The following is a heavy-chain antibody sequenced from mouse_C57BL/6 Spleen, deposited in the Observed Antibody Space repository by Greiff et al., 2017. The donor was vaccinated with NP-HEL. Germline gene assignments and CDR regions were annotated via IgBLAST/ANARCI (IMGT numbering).Heavy chain of an antibody. CDR3: ARAVLRGTWFAY. J-gene: IGHJ3*01. CDR1: GYTFTDYY. CDR2: INPNNGGT. V-gene: IGHV1-26*01. Sequence: EVQLQQSGPELVKPGASVKISCKASGYTFTDYYMNWVKQSHGKSLEWIGDINPNNGGTSYNQKFKGKATLTVDKSSSTAYMELRSLTSEDSAVYYCARAVLRGTWFAYWGQGTLVTVSA. D-gene: IGHD1-1*01.